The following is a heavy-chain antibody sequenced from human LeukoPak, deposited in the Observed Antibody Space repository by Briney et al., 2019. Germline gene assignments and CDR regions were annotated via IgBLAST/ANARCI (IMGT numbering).Heavy chain of an antibody. Sequence: SVKVSCKASGYTFTSYYMHWVRQAPGQGLEWMGGIIPIFDTTNYAQKFQGRVTITADESTSTAYMELSSLKSEDTAVYYCARDWVPYGDYSFGYWGQGTLVTVSS. J-gene: IGHJ4*02. CDR1: GYTFTSYY. CDR2: IIPIFDTT. D-gene: IGHD4-17*01. V-gene: IGHV1-69*13. CDR3: ARDWVPYGDYSFGY.